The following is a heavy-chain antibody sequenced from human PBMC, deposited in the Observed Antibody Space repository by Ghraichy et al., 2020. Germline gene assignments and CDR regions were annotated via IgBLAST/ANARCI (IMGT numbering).Heavy chain of an antibody. CDR2: MSTDGKTK. CDR1: GFTFSRYG. Sequence: GGSLRLSCAASGFTFSRYGMHWVRQAPGKGLVWVALMSTDGKTKYYEDSVRGRFTISRDNSKNTLFLQMNSLRAEDTAMYYCVRGEDGSPDSWGQGTLVTVSS. CDR3: VRGEDGSPDS. J-gene: IGHJ4*02. V-gene: IGHV3-30*03. D-gene: IGHD1-26*01.